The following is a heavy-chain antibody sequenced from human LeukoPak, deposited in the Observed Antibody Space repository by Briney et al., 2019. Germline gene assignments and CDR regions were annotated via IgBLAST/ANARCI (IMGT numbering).Heavy chain of an antibody. J-gene: IGHJ4*02. CDR1: GGTXSSYA. Sequence: SVKVSCKASGGTXSSYAISWVRQAPGQGLEWMGGIIPIFGTANYAQKFQGRVTITADESTSTAYMELSSLRSEDTAVYYCATLGYTAMAVDYWGQGTLVTVSS. CDR3: ATLGYTAMAVDY. CDR2: IIPIFGTA. V-gene: IGHV1-69*13. D-gene: IGHD5-18*01.